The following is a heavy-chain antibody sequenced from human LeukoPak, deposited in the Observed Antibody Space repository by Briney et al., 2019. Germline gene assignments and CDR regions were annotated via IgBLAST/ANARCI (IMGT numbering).Heavy chain of an antibody. CDR3: ARAGPYYDFWSGPASFFDY. CDR2: INPNSGGT. D-gene: IGHD3-3*01. V-gene: IGHV1-2*02. Sequence: ASVKVSCKASGYTFTGYYMHWVRQAHGQGLEWMGRINPNSGGTNYAQKFQGRVTMTRDTSISTAYMELSRLRSDDTAVYYCARAGPYYDFWSGPASFFDYWGQGTLVTVSS. CDR1: GYTFTGYY. J-gene: IGHJ4*02.